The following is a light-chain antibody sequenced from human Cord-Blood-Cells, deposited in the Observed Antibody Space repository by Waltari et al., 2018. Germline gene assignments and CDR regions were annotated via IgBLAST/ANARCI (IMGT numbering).Light chain of an antibody. J-gene: IGLJ1*01. CDR2: GNS. Sequence: SVLTQPPSVSWAPGQRVTISCTGSSSNLGAGYDVPWYQQLPGTAPKLLIYGNSNRPSGVPDRFSGSKSGTSASLAITGLQAEDEADYYCQSYDSSLRGVFGTGTKVTVL. CDR1: SSNLGAGYD. CDR3: QSYDSSLRGV. V-gene: IGLV1-40*01.